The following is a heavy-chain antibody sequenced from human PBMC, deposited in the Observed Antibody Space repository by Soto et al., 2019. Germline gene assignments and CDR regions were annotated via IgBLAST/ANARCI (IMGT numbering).Heavy chain of an antibody. J-gene: IGHJ4*02. V-gene: IGHV1-69*12. D-gene: IGHD1-1*01. CDR3: ARVGRDNWTPPSSGIFDY. CDR1: GGTFSSYA. Sequence: QVQLVQSGAEVKKPGSSVKVSCKASGGTFSSYAISWVRQAPGQGLEWMGGIIPIFGTANYAQKFQGRVTITADESTSTAYMELSSLRSEDTAVYYCARVGRDNWTPPSSGIFDYWGQGTLVTVSS. CDR2: IIPIFGTA.